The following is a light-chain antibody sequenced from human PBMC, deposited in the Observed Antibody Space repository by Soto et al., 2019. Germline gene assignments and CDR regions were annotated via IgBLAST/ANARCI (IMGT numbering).Light chain of an antibody. CDR2: DAY. Sequence: EVVLTQSPVTLSLSPGERATLSCRASQSFRGLLAWYQQKPGQAPRLLIYDAYNRATGIPPRFSGSGSGTDFTLTISRLEPEDFAVYYCQQYGRSPLFTFGPGTTVDIK. CDR3: QQYGRSPLFT. J-gene: IGKJ3*01. V-gene: IGKV3-20*01. CDR1: QSFRGL.